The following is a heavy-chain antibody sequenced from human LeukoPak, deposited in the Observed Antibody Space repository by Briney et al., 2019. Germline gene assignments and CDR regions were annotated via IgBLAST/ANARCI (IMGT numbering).Heavy chain of an antibody. V-gene: IGHV3-43D*04. CDR2: ITWDGVTT. D-gene: IGHD3-10*01. CDR1: GFTFDDYG. CDR3: AKPMVRGAEHYYMDV. Sequence: PGGSLRLSCAASGFTFDDYGMHWVRQAPGKGLEWVSLITWDGVTTYYADSVQGRFTISRDNSKNSLYLQMNSLRAEDTALYYCAKPMVRGAEHYYMDVWGKGTTVTVSS. J-gene: IGHJ6*03.